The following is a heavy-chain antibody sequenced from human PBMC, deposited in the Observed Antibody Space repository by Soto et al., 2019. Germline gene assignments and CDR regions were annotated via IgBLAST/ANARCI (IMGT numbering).Heavy chain of an antibody. CDR3: ARAEGLYSYGYKVQQLDPLLHY. CDR2: IYYSGST. V-gene: IGHV4-31*03. D-gene: IGHD5-18*01. J-gene: IGHJ4*02. CDR1: GGSISSGGYY. Sequence: SETLSLTCTVSGGSISSGGYYWSWIRQHPGKGLEWIGYIYYSGSTYYNPSLKSRVTISVDTSKNQFSLKLSSVTAADTAVYYCARAEGLYSYGYKVQQLDPLLHYWGQGTLVTVSS.